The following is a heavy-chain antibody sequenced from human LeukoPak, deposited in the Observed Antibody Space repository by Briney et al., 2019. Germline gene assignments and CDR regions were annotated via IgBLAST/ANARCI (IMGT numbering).Heavy chain of an antibody. D-gene: IGHD6-19*01. Sequence: GGSLRLSCSASGFTFSSYTMHWVRQAPGKGLEYVSAISSNGGSTYYADSVKGRFTISRDNSKNTLYLQMNSLRAEDTAVYYCAKGARSGWYAYFDYWGQGTLVTVSS. CDR2: ISSNGGST. V-gene: IGHV3-64*04. CDR3: AKGARSGWYAYFDY. J-gene: IGHJ4*02. CDR1: GFTFSSYT.